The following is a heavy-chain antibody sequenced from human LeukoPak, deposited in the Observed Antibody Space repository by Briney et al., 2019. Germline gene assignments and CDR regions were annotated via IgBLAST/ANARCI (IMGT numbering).Heavy chain of an antibody. J-gene: IGHJ4*02. CDR3: ATGGTY. CDR2: ISSSGSTM. V-gene: IGHV3-48*03. D-gene: IGHD3/OR15-3a*01. CDR1: GFPFSSFE. Sequence: PGVSLTLSCAASGFPFSSFEMNWVRQAPGKGLEWVSYISSSGSTMYYADSVKGRFTVSRDNAKHALYLQMNGLRGEDTGVYYCATGGTYWGQGTLVTVSS.